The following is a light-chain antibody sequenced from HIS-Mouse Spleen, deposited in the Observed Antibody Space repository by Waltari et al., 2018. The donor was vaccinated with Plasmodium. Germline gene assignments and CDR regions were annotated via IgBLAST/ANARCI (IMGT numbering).Light chain of an antibody. CDR2: AVS. CDR3: CSDAGSYTWV. Sequence: QSSLTQPRPVSGSPGQSVTISCTGHSRDVGGYNYVPWYQQHPGKAPKLMIYAVSKRPSGVPDLFSGSKSGNTASLTIAVLQAEDDADYYCCSDAGSYTWVFGGGTKLTVL. J-gene: IGLJ3*02. V-gene: IGLV2-11*01. CDR1: SRDVGGYNY.